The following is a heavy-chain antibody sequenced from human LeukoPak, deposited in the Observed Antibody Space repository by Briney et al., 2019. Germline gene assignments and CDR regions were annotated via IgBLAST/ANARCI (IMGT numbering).Heavy chain of an antibody. J-gene: IGHJ4*02. CDR1: GGSISSGSYY. CDR2: IYTSGST. D-gene: IGHD2-2*01. V-gene: IGHV4-61*02. CDR3: ARGGERYCSSTSCSLDY. Sequence: SQTLSLTCTVSGGSISSGSYYWSWIRQPAGKGLEGIGRIYTSGSTNYNPSLKSRVTISVDTSKNQFSLKLSSVTAADTAVYYCARGGERYCSSTSCSLDYWGQGTLVTVSS.